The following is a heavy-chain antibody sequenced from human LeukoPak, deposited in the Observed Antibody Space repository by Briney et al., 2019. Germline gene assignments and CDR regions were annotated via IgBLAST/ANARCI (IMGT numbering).Heavy chain of an antibody. CDR1: GYTFTSYD. CDR2: IIPIFGTA. D-gene: IGHD2-2*02. J-gene: IGHJ5*02. V-gene: IGHV1-69*13. CDR3: ARAQRPGYCSSTSCYMSWFDP. Sequence: SVKVPCKASGYTFTSYDINWVRQATGQGLEWMGGIIPIFGTANYAQKFQGRVTITADESTSTAYMELSSLRSEDTAVYYCARAQRPGYCSSTSCYMSWFDPWGQGTLVTVSS.